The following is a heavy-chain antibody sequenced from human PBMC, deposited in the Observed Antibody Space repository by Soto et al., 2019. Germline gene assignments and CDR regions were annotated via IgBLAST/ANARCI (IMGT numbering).Heavy chain of an antibody. CDR2: IIPIFGTA. Sequence: SVKVSCKASGGTFSSYAISWVRQAPGQGLEWMGGIIPIFGTANYAQEFQGRVTITADESTSTAYMELSSLGSEDTAVYYCASTALWLGEYWYAFDICGQGPMVTV. V-gene: IGHV1-69*13. D-gene: IGHD3-10*01. J-gene: IGHJ3*02. CDR1: GGTFSSYA. CDR3: ASTALWLGEYWYAFDI.